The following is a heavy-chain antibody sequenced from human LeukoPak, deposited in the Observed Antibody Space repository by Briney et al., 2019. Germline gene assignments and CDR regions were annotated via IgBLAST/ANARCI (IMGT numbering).Heavy chain of an antibody. CDR3: AKATHIERITMIDDNWFDP. Sequence: QPGGSLRLSCAASGFTFSSYAMSWVRQAPGKGLEWVSAISGSGGSTYYADSVKGRFTISRDNSKNTLYLQMNSLRAEDTAVYYCAKATHIERITMIDDNWFDPWGQGTLVTVSS. CDR2: ISGSGGST. V-gene: IGHV3-23*01. D-gene: IGHD3-22*01. J-gene: IGHJ5*02. CDR1: GFTFSSYA.